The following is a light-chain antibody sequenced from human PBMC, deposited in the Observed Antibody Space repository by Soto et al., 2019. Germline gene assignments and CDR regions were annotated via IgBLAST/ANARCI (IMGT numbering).Light chain of an antibody. V-gene: IGKV3-11*01. CDR3: QQYKSSPRT. J-gene: IGKJ1*01. Sequence: EIVLTQSPATLSLSPLERXTLXCRASQSVSSYLAWYQQKPGQAPRLLIYEASNWASGIPARFSGSGSGTDFTLTISRLEPDDFAAYYCQQYKSSPRTFGRGTKVDIK. CDR1: QSVSSY. CDR2: EAS.